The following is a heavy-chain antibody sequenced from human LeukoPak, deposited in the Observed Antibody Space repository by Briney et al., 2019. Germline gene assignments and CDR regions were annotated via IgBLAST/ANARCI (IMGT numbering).Heavy chain of an antibody. J-gene: IGHJ1*01. V-gene: IGHV3-74*01. D-gene: IGHD3-3*01. CDR2: INSDGSST. CDR1: GFTFSSYW. Sequence: PTGGSLRLSCAASGFTFSSYWMHWVRHAPGKGLVWVSRINSDGSSTSYADSVKGRFTISRDNAKNTLYLQMNSLRAEDTAVYYCAKDGSPEYYDFWSGYPGEPTAGYFQHWGQGTLVTVSS. CDR3: AKDGSPEYYDFWSGYPGEPTAGYFQH.